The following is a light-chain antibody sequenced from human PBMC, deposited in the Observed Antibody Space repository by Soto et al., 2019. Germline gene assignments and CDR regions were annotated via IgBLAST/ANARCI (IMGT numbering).Light chain of an antibody. CDR2: GAS. CDR3: QQYNNWPRT. J-gene: IGKJ1*01. V-gene: IGKV3-15*01. CDR1: QSVNSN. Sequence: ELVMTQSPATLSVSPGERATLSCRASQSVNSNLAWYQQKPGQAPRLLICGASTRATGIPARFSGSGSGTEFTLTISSLQSEDFAVYYCQQYNNWPRTFVQGTKVEIK.